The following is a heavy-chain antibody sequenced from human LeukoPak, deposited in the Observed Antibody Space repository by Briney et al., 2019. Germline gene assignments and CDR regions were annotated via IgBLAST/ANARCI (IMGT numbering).Heavy chain of an antibody. J-gene: IGHJ4*02. CDR3: ARSKPRGATMVRGVIDY. CDR2: ISSSGSTI. CDR1: GFTLSDYY. Sequence: GGSLRLSCAASGFTLSDYYMSWIRRAPGKGLEWVSYISSSGSTIYYADSVKGRFTISRDNAKNSLYLQMNSLRAEDTAVYYCARSKPRGATMVRGVIDYWGQGTLVTVSS. V-gene: IGHV3-11*04. D-gene: IGHD3-10*01.